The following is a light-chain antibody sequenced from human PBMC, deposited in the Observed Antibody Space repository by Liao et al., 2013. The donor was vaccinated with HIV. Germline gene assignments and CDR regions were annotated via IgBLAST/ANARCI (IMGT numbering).Light chain of an antibody. Sequence: SYELTQPPSVSVSPGQTARITCSGDALPKKYGHWYQQKPGQAPVLVICKDTERPSGIPERFSGSSSGTTVTLTISGVQAEDEADYYCQAWDSSPAYVFGTGTQVTVL. CDR1: ALPKKY. CDR3: QAWDSSPAYV. J-gene: IGLJ1*01. CDR2: KDT. V-gene: IGLV3-25*03.